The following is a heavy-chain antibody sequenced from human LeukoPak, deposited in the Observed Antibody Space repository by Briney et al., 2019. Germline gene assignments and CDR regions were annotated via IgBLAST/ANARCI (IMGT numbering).Heavy chain of an antibody. D-gene: IGHD2-21*02. CDR3: ARRMVTVTDAFDI. Sequence: SETLSLTCNVSGDSLTSHFWSWIWQTPGKGLEWIGYVFHSGTTNYSPSLKSRVTISLDTSKKEFYLRLASMTAADIGVYYCARRMVTVTDAFDIWGRGTKVSVSS. J-gene: IGHJ3*02. CDR1: GDSLTSHF. V-gene: IGHV4-59*08. CDR2: VFHSGTT.